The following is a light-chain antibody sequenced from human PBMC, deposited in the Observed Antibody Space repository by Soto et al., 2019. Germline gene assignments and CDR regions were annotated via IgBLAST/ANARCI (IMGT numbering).Light chain of an antibody. J-gene: IGKJ4*01. CDR1: QGISSY. CDR3: QQLKSYPLT. CDR2: GAS. V-gene: IGKV1-9*01. Sequence: DIQLTQSPSLLSASVGDRVTITCRASQGISSYLAWYQVKPGKAPKPLIYGASTLQSGVPSRFSGSGSGTEFTLRISSLQPEDFATYYCQQLKSYPLTFGGGTKVEIK.